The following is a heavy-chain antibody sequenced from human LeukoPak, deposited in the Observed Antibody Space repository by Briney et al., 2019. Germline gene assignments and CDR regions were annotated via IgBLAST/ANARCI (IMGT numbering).Heavy chain of an antibody. V-gene: IGHV1-69*13. CDR1: GGTFSSYA. D-gene: IGHD6-19*01. Sequence: ASVKVSCKASGGTFSSYAISWVRQAPGQGLEWMGGIIPIFGTANYAQKFQDRVTITADESTSTAYMELSSLRSEDTAVYYCARVGEYSSGWFLDGPWGQGTLVTVSS. CDR2: IIPIFGTA. CDR3: ARVGEYSSGWFLDGP. J-gene: IGHJ5*02.